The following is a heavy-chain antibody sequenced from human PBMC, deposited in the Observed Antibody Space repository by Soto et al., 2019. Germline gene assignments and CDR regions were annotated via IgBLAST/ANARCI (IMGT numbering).Heavy chain of an antibody. Sequence: KPSETLSLTCIVSGESISSGSYYWGWIRQPPGKGLEWIGSIYYSGRTYYNPSFKSRVTISIDTSKNQFSLKLSSVTATDTAVYYCASQRTTGVTQAYFDHWGQGALVTVSS. CDR3: ASQRTTGVTQAYFDH. D-gene: IGHD2-21*02. CDR2: IYYSGRT. J-gene: IGHJ4*02. CDR1: GESISSGSYY. V-gene: IGHV4-39*01.